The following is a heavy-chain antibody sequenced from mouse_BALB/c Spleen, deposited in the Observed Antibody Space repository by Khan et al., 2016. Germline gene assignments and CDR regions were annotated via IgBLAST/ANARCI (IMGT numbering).Heavy chain of an antibody. CDR1: GYAFTNYL. V-gene: IGHV1-54*01. Sequence: QVQLQQSGAELVRPGTSVKVSCKASGYAFTNYLIEWVKQRPGQGLEWIGVIIPGSGGTNYNEKFKGKATLTADKSSSTAYMQLSSLTSDDSAVYFCARWTFRYDAGDAMDYWGQGTSVTVSS. D-gene: IGHD2-14*01. CDR2: IIPGSGGT. CDR3: ARWTFRYDAGDAMDY. J-gene: IGHJ4*01.